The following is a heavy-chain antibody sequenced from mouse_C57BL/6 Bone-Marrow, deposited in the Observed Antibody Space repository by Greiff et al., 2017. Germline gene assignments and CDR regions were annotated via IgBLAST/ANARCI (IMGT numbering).Heavy chain of an antibody. CDR1: GYTFTSYW. D-gene: IGHD1-1*01. CDR3: ARHYGSSYDCDY. V-gene: IGHV1-52*01. J-gene: IGHJ2*01. Sequence: QVQLKQPGAELVRPGSSVKLSCKASGYTFTSYWMHWVKQRPIQGLEWIGNIDPSDSETHYNQKFKDKATLTVDKSSSTAYMQLSSLTSEDSAVYYCARHYGSSYDCDYWGQGTTLTVSS. CDR2: IDPSDSET.